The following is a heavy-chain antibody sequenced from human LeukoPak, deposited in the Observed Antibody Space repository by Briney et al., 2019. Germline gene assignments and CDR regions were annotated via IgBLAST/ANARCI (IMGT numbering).Heavy chain of an antibody. CDR3: ARLKQCQGYPCYYYFDY. Sequence: SVKVSCKASGGTFSSYAISWVRQAPGQGLEWMGRIIPILGIANYAQKFQGRVTITADKSTSTAYMELSSLRSEDTAVYYCARLKQCQGYPCYYYFDYWGQGTLVTVSS. J-gene: IGHJ4*02. CDR1: GGTFSSYA. D-gene: IGHD6-19*01. CDR2: IIPILGIA. V-gene: IGHV1-69*04.